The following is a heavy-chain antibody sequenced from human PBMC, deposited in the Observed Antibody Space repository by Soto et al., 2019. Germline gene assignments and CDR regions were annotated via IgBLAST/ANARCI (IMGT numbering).Heavy chain of an antibody. J-gene: IGHJ4*02. V-gene: IGHV1-69*06. CDR3: AMGITMIVVVIKPSRFDY. CDR2: IIPIFGTA. D-gene: IGHD3-22*01. CDR1: GGTFSSYA. Sequence: SVKVSCKASGGTFSSYAISWVRQAPGQGLEWMGGIIPIFGTANYAQKFQGRVTITADKSTSTAYMELSSLRSEDTAVYYCAMGITMIVVVIKPSRFDYWGEGTLVTVSS.